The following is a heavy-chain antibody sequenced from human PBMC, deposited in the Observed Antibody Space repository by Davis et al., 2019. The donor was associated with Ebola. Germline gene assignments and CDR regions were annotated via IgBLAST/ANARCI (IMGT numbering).Heavy chain of an antibody. J-gene: IGHJ2*01. CDR2: IYHSGTT. D-gene: IGHD3-22*01. CDR3: ARDYYDTSGYLWYFDL. Sequence: SETLSLTCAVSGGSISSSNWWSCVRQSPGKGLEWIGEIYHSGTTNYNPSLKSRVTISIDKFNNQFSLKLSSVTAADTAVYYCARDYYDTSGYLWYFDLWGRGTLVTVSS. V-gene: IGHV4-4*02. CDR1: GGSISSSNW.